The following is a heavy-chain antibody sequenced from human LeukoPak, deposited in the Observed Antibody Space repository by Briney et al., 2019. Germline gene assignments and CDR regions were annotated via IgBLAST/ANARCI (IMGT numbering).Heavy chain of an antibody. V-gene: IGHV1-8*01. CDR2: MNPNSGNT. CDR3: ARDTSPSRYYDSSGYNDYFDY. J-gene: IGHJ4*02. CDR1: GYTFTSYD. Sequence: ASVKVSCKASGYTFTSYDINWVRQATGQGLEWMGWMNPNSGNTGYAQKFQGRVTMTRNTSISTAYMELSSLRSEDTAVYYCARDTSPSRYYDSSGYNDYFDYWGQGTLVTVSS. D-gene: IGHD3-22*01.